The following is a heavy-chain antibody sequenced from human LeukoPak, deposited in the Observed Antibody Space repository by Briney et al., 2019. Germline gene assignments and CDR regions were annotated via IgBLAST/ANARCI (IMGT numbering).Heavy chain of an antibody. CDR2: F. V-gene: IGHV3-13*01. D-gene: IGHD3-10*01. CDR3: ANYRGVVKKHHCSFYMDV. J-gene: IGHJ6*03. CDR1: RITLSCHD. Sequence: GGSQRLSCAAFRITLSCHDMDWVRQATRKGLEWVACFYLGSAKGLYTNSRENVKTSFCLQVKSLRAGDTAVYFCANYRGVVKKHHCSFYMDVWGKGTTVTISS.